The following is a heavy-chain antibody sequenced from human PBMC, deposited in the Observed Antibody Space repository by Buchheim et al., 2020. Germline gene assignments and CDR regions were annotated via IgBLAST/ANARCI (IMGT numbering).Heavy chain of an antibody. Sequence: QVQLVQSGAEVKKPGASVKVSCKASGYTFAGYYMHWVRQAPGQGLEWMGWINPNTGGTDYAQNFQGRVTMTRDTSTTTVYMELSGLTSDDTAVYFCARGGYNFWCGNSDDWFDPWGQGTL. D-gene: IGHD3-3*01. J-gene: IGHJ5*02. CDR2: INPNTGGT. CDR3: ARGGYNFWCGNSDDWFDP. V-gene: IGHV1-2*02. CDR1: GYTFAGYY.